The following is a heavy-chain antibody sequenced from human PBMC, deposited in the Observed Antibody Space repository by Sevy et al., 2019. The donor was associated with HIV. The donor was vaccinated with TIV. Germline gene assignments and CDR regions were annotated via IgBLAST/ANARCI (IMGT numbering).Heavy chain of an antibody. J-gene: IGHJ4*02. D-gene: IGHD2-21*02. CDR3: ARVAVEYCTDDCYHRFDY. CDR1: GFTFSSYS. Sequence: GGSLRLSCAASGFTFSSYSMNWVRQAPGKGLEWVSSISSSSSYIYYADSVKGRFTISRDNAKNSLYLQMNNLRTDDTAVYYCARVAVEYCTDDCYHRFDYWGQGTQVTVSS. V-gene: IGHV3-21*01. CDR2: ISSSSSYI.